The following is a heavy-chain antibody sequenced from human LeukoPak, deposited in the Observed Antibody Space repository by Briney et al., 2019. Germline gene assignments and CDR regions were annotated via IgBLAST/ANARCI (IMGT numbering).Heavy chain of an antibody. CDR3: AKGDSGFYFYFDH. Sequence: GGSLRLSCAASEFTFSNYGMHWVRQAPGKGLEWVAAILSDGSDKYYADSVKGRFTISRDNSKNTLYLQMNSLSAEDTAVYYCAKGDSGFYFYFDHWGQGTLVTVSS. J-gene: IGHJ4*02. V-gene: IGHV3-30*18. D-gene: IGHD3-22*01. CDR2: ILSDGSDK. CDR1: EFTFSNYG.